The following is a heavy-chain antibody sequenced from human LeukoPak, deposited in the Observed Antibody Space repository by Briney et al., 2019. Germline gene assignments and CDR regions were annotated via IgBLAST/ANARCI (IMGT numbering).Heavy chain of an antibody. CDR3: ARITPGNWFDP. CDR1: GGSISSYY. CDR2: IYYSGST. D-gene: IGHD1-14*01. J-gene: IGHJ5*02. Sequence: PSETLSLTCTVSGGSISSYYWSWIRQPPGKGLEWIGYIYYSGSTDYNPSLKSRVTISVDTSKNQFSLKLSSVTAADTAVYYCARITPGNWFDPWGQGTLVTVSS. V-gene: IGHV4-59*01.